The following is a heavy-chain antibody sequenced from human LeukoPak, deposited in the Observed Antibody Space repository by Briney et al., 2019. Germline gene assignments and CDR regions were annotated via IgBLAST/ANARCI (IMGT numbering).Heavy chain of an antibody. D-gene: IGHD4/OR15-4a*01. J-gene: IGHJ4*02. CDR3: ARGVLY. V-gene: IGHV4-61*02. Sequence: SQTLSLTCTVSGGSISSGIYYWSWIRQPAGKGLEWIGRIYTSGSTNYNPSLKSRVTISVDTSKNQFSLKLSSVTAADTAVYYCARGVLYWGQGTLVTVSS. CDR2: IYTSGST. CDR1: GGSISSGIYY.